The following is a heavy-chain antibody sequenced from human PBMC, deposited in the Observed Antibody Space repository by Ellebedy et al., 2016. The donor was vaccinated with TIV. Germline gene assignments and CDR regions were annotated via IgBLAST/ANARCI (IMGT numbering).Heavy chain of an antibody. Sequence: ASVKVSCKASGYTFTSYGISWVRQASGQGLEWMGWISAYNGNTNYAQKFQGRVTITRNTSISTAYMELSSLRSEDTAVYYCARVRNQQQQALSYWGQGTLVTVSS. CDR3: ARVRNQQQQALSY. J-gene: IGHJ4*02. CDR1: GYTFTSYG. V-gene: IGHV1-18*01. D-gene: IGHD6-13*01. CDR2: ISAYNGNT.